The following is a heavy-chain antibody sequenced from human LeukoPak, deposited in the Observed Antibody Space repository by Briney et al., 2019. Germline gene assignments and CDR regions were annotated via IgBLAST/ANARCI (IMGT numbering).Heavy chain of an antibody. V-gene: IGHV1-3*01. CDR2: IIAGNGNT. D-gene: IGHD6-13*01. CDR3: ATVSGYSSSWFDY. Sequence: ASVKVSCKASGYTFTTYPMHWVRQAPGQRLEWMGWIIAGNGNTKYSQKFQGRVTSTRDTSASTAYMELSSLRSQDTAVYYCATVSGYSSSWFDYWGQGTLVTVSS. CDR1: GYTFTTYP. J-gene: IGHJ4*02.